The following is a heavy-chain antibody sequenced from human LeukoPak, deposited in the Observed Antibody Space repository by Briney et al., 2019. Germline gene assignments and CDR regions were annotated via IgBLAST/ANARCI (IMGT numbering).Heavy chain of an antibody. J-gene: IGHJ4*02. CDR3: ARSREPGRDGDY. CDR2: ISSDGIST. V-gene: IGHV3-74*01. CDR1: GFTFSTYW. D-gene: IGHD5-24*01. Sequence: GGSLRLSCAVSGFTFSTYWMHWVRQVPGKGLVWVSRISSDGISTAYADSVKGRFTLSRDNAKNTLYLQMNSLRADDTAVYYCARSREPGRDGDYWGQGTLVTVSS.